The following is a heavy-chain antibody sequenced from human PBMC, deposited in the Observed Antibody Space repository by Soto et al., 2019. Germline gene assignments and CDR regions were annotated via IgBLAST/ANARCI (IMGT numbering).Heavy chain of an antibody. CDR3: ARDSPPVDY. J-gene: IGHJ4*02. CDR1: GYTFLNYA. CDR2: INVVSANT. Sequence: ASVKVSCKASGYTFLNYAVHWMRQAPGQGLEWMGWINVVSANTKFSQKFQGRVTMARDTSASTVSMELSSLRSDDTAVYYCARDSPPVDYWGQGTLVTVSS. V-gene: IGHV1-3*01.